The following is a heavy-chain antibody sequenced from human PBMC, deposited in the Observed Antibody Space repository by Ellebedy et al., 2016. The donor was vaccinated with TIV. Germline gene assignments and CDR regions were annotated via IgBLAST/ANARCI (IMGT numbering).Heavy chain of an antibody. CDR1: GFTFSSYA. Sequence: GESLKISCAASGFTFSSYAMSWVRQAPGKGLEWVAHIKEDGGEKYYVDSVKGRFTISRDNSKNTLYLQMNSLRAEDTAVYYRAKRLGSYYNYNYYGMDVWGQGTTVTVSS. CDR2: IKEDGGEK. J-gene: IGHJ6*02. CDR3: AKRLGSYYNYNYYGMDV. D-gene: IGHD1-26*01. V-gene: IGHV3-7*01.